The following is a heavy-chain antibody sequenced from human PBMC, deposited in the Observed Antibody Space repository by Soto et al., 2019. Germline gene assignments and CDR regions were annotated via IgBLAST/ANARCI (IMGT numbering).Heavy chain of an antibody. J-gene: IGHJ5*02. D-gene: IGHD2-2*02. Sequence: QVQLQESGPGLVRPSETLSLTCAVSGDSVTSGNEYWSWLRQPPGTGLEWVGSIFHIGTTTYSPSLKSRVSISLDTSKNQFSLSLKSVTAADTAVYYCAREVVCSRTSCYTNWFDPWGQGTLVTVSS. CDR1: GDSVTSGNEY. V-gene: IGHV4-61*01. CDR3: AREVVCSRTSCYTNWFDP. CDR2: IFHIGTT.